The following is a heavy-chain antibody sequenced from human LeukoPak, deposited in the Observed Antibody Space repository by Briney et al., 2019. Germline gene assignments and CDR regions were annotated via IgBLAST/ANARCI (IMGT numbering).Heavy chain of an antibody. J-gene: IGHJ4*02. D-gene: IGHD6-19*01. Sequence: GASVKVSCKASGYTFTSYYMLWVRQAPGQGLEWMGIINPSGGSTSYAQKFQGRVTMTRDTSTSTVYMELSSLRSEDTAVYYCASGLAGIAVAGTIDYWGQGTLVTVSS. CDR1: GYTFTSYY. CDR2: INPSGGST. V-gene: IGHV1-46*01. CDR3: ASGLAGIAVAGTIDY.